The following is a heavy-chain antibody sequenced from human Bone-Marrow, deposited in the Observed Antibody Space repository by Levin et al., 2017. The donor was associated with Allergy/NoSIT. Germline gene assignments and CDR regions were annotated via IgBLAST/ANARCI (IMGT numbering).Heavy chain of an antibody. CDR2: IYYSGST. CDR1: GGSISSYY. Sequence: SQTLSLTCTVSGGSISSYYWSWIRQPPGKGLEWIGYIYYSGSTNYNPSLKSRVTISVDTSKNQFSLKLSSVTAADTAVYYCARRSYCGGDCYPFDYWGQGTLVTVSS. V-gene: IGHV4-59*08. J-gene: IGHJ4*02. D-gene: IGHD2-21*02. CDR3: ARRSYCGGDCYPFDY.